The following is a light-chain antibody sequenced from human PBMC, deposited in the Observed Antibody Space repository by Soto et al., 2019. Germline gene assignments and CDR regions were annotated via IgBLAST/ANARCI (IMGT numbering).Light chain of an antibody. CDR1: QTVSITY. CDR3: QQYGSSPLIS. J-gene: IGKJ5*01. Sequence: VLTQSPGTLYLSTGESATLSCRASQTVSITYLTWYQQKPGQAPRLLIFGASTRATGIPDRCSGSGSGRDFTLTISGLVAEDFAVYYCQQYGSSPLISFGQGTRLEIK. V-gene: IGKV3-20*01. CDR2: GAS.